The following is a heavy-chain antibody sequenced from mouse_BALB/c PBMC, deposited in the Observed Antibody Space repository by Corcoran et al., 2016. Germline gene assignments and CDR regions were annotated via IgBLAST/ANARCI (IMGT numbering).Heavy chain of an antibody. J-gene: IGHJ3*01. CDR3: ARTYYCGSSYGLAY. CDR1: GSTFTNYG. CDR2: INTYTGEP. V-gene: IGHV9-3-1*01. Sequence: QIQLVKSGTELKKPGETVKISCKASGSTFTNYGMNWVQQAPGKGLKWMGWINTYTGEPTYADDFKGRFAFSLETSASTSYLQINNLKNEDTATYFCARTYYCGSSYGLAYCGQGTLFTVSA. D-gene: IGHD1-1*01.